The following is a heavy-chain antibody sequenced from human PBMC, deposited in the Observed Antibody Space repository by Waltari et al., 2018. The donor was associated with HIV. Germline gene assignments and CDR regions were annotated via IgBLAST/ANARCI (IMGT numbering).Heavy chain of an antibody. V-gene: IGHV3-13*04. CDR3: ARASGGQQLGLEAFDI. J-gene: IGHJ3*02. CDR1: GFTFRSYD. CDR2: IGTAGDT. D-gene: IGHD6-13*01. Sequence: EVQLVESGGGLVQPGGSLRLSCAASGFTFRSYDIHWVRPATGKGLEWVSAIGTAGDTYYPGSVKGRFTISRENAKNSLYLQMNSLRAGDTAVYYCARASGGQQLGLEAFDIWGQGTMVTVSS.